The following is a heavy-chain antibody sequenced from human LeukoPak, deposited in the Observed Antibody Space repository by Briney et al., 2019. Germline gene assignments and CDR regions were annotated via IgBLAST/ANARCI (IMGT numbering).Heavy chain of an antibody. V-gene: IGHV3-30*18. CDR1: GFTFSSYG. CDR3: AKVGGSGSYQNTPFDY. D-gene: IGHD3-10*01. CDR2: ISYDGSNK. Sequence: PGRSLRLSCVASGFTFSSYGMHWVRQAPGKGLEWVAVISYDGSNKYYADSVKGRFTISRDNSKNTLYLQMNSLRAEDTAVYYCAKVGGSGSYQNTPFDYWGQGTLVTVSS. J-gene: IGHJ4*02.